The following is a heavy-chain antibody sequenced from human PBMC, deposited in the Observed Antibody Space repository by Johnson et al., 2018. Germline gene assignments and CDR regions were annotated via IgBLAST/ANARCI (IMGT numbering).Heavy chain of an antibody. CDR3: ARDRWWGLLDYYYGMDV. J-gene: IGHJ6*02. CDR2: IIPIFGTA. Sequence: QVQLVQSGAEVKKPGSSVKVSCKASGGTFSSYAISWVRQAPGQGLEWMGGIIPIFGTANYAQKFQGRVTITADESTSTAYLELSSLRSEDTAVHYCARDRWWGLLDYYYGMDVWGQGTTVTVSS. D-gene: IGHD1-26*01. CDR1: GGTFSSYA. V-gene: IGHV1-69*12.